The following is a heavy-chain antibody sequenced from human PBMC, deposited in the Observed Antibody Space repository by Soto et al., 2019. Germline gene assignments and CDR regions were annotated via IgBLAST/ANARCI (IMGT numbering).Heavy chain of an antibody. D-gene: IGHD3-3*01. CDR2: ISWNSGSI. V-gene: IGHV3-9*01. CDR1: GFTFDDYA. CDR3: AKDIGRFLEWLLYGYYYYGMDV. Sequence: EVQLVESGGGLVQPGRSLRLSCAASGFTFDDYAMHWVRQAPGKGLEWVSGISWNSGSIGYADSVKGRFTISRDNAKNSLYLQMNSLRAEDTALYYCAKDIGRFLEWLLYGYYYYGMDVWGQGTTVTVSS. J-gene: IGHJ6*02.